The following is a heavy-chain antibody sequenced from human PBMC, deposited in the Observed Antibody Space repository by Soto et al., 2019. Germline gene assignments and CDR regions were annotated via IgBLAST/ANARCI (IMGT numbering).Heavy chain of an antibody. CDR1: GFPFRSYR. CDR2: ISSSTSYI. J-gene: IGHJ3*02. CDR3: ARARFYYDSSGYYDAFDI. V-gene: IGHV3-21*01. Sequence: GGDLILSCAATGFPFRSYRMNWVRQAPGNVLEWVSSISSSTSYIYYADSVKGRFTISRDNAKNSLYLQMNSLRAEDTAVYYCARARFYYDSSGYYDAFDIWGQGTMVTDS. D-gene: IGHD3-22*01.